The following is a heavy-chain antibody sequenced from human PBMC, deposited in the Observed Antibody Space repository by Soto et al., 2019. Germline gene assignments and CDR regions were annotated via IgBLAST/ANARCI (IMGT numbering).Heavy chain of an antibody. CDR1: GFTFSSYA. CDR3: ARDPRRRIVVVPAAVDY. CDR2: ISYDGSNK. D-gene: IGHD2-2*01. V-gene: IGHV3-30-3*01. Sequence: QVQLVESGGGVVQPGRSLRLSCAASGFTFSSYAMHWVRQAPGKGLEWVAVISYDGSNKYYADSVKGRFTISRDNSKNTLYLQMNSLRAEDTAVYYCARDPRRRIVVVPAAVDYWSQGTLVTVSS. J-gene: IGHJ4*02.